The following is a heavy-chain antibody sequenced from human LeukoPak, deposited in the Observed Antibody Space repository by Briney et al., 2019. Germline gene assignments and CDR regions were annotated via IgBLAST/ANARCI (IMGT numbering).Heavy chain of an antibody. CDR1: GFTFSSHA. CDR2: ISYDGSNK. Sequence: GRSLRLSCAASGFTFSSHAMHWVRQAPGKGLEWVAVISYDGSNKYYADSVKGRFTISRDNSKNTLYLQMNSLRAEDTAVYYCAKNYDFWSGFLDPYFDYWGQGTLVTVSS. J-gene: IGHJ4*02. D-gene: IGHD3-3*01. V-gene: IGHV3-30*01. CDR3: AKNYDFWSGFLDPYFDY.